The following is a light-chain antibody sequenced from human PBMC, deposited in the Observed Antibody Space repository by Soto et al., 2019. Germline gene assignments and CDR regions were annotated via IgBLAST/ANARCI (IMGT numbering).Light chain of an antibody. V-gene: IGLV2-14*02. CDR2: EVS. J-gene: IGLJ3*02. Sequence: QSALTQPASVSGSPEQSITISCTGTSSDVGAYNLVSWYQQHPGKAPKLMIYEVSNRPSGVSNRFSGSKSGNTASLTISGLQAEDEADYYCSSYTTTSTWVFGGGTQLTVL. CDR3: SSYTTTSTWV. CDR1: SSDVGAYNL.